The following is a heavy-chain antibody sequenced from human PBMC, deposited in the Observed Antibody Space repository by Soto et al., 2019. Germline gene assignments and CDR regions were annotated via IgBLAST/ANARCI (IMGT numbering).Heavy chain of an antibody. CDR3: AKTEGYPYYFDY. CDR2: ISGSGGNT. V-gene: IGHV3-23*01. Sequence: EVQLLESGGGLVQPGGSLRLSCAASGFTFSSYAMSWVRQAPGKGLEWVSAISGSGGNTYYADSVKGRFTMSRDNSKSTVYLQMNSLRAEDTAVYYCAKTEGYPYYFDYWGQGTLVTVSS. D-gene: IGHD6-13*01. J-gene: IGHJ4*02. CDR1: GFTFSSYA.